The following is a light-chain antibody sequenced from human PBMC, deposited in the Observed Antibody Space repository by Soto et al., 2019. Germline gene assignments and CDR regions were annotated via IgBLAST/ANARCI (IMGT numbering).Light chain of an antibody. CDR2: EGN. J-gene: IGLJ2*01. V-gene: IGLV2-14*02. CDR3: CSYTSSVV. Sequence: QSVLTQPASVSGSPGQPITISCTGTSSDVGSYNLVSWYQLHPGKAPKLMIYEGNKRPSGVSNRFSGSKSGITASLTISGLQAEDEADYYCCSYTSSVVFGGRTKLTVL. CDR1: SSDVGSYNL.